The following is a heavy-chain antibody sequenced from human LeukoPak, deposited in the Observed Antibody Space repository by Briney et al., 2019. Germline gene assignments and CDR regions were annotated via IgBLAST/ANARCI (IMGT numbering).Heavy chain of an antibody. CDR1: GYTFTGYY. J-gene: IGHJ4*02. D-gene: IGHD5-12*01. V-gene: IGHV1-18*04. CDR2: ISADNGNT. CDR3: ARGKRNSGYDAGDY. Sequence: ASVKVSCKASGYTFTGYYMHWVRQAPGQGLEWMGGISADNGNTNYAEKFQGRVTMTTDTSTSTAYMELRSLRSDDTAVYYCARGKRNSGYDAGDYWGQGTLVTVSS.